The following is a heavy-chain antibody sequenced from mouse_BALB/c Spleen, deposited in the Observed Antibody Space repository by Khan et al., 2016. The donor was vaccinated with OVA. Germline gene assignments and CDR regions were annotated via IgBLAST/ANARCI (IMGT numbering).Heavy chain of an antibody. D-gene: IGHD1-1*01. Sequence: EVQLQESGPSLVKPSQTLSLTCSVTGDSITRGYWNWIRKFPGNKLDYMGYISYSGNTYCNPSLKSRISITRDTSKNQYYLQLNSVTTEDTATYYCACGLRGFAYWGQGTLVTVSA. J-gene: IGHJ3*01. CDR1: GDSITRGY. V-gene: IGHV3-8*02. CDR2: ISYSGNT. CDR3: ACGLRGFAY.